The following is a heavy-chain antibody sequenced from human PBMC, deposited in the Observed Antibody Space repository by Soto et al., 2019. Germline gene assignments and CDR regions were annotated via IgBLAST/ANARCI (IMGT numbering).Heavy chain of an antibody. Sequence: GGSLRLSCAASGFTFSSYSMNWVRQAPGKGLEWVSYISSSSSTIYYADSVKGRFTISRDNAKNSLYLQMNSLGAEDTAVYYCAREGYSSSSKYYYMDVWGKGTTVTVSS. CDR1: GFTFSSYS. CDR2: ISSSSSTI. D-gene: IGHD6-6*01. CDR3: AREGYSSSSKYYYMDV. V-gene: IGHV3-48*01. J-gene: IGHJ6*03.